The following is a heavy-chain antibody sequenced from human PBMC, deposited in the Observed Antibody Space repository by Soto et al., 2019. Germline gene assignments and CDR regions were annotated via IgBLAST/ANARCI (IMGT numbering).Heavy chain of an antibody. CDR1: GGSISSGGYY. Sequence: SETLSLTCTVSGGSISSGGYYWNWIRQHPGKGLECIGYIYYSGSTYYNPSLKSRVTISVDTSKNQFSLKLSSVTAADTAVYYCARDGDDSYFDYWDQGTLVTVSS. CDR2: IYYSGST. D-gene: IGHD2-21*02. V-gene: IGHV4-31*03. CDR3: ARDGDDSYFDY. J-gene: IGHJ4*02.